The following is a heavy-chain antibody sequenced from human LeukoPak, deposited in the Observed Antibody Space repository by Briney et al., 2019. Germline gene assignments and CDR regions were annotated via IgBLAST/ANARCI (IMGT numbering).Heavy chain of an antibody. CDR3: ARDRIRAVAGSGYFDY. J-gene: IGHJ4*02. V-gene: IGHV3-30*19. CDR1: GFIFSNSG. CDR2: ISNDGSHR. D-gene: IGHD6-19*01. Sequence: GGSLRLSCAGSGFIFSNSGMHWVRQAPGKGLEWVTVISNDGSHRYYADSVKGRFTISRDNSKNTLYLQMNSLRAEDTAVYYCARDRIRAVAGSGYFDYWGQGTLVTVSS.